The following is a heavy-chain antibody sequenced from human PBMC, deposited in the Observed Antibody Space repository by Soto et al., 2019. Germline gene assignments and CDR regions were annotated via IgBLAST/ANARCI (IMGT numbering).Heavy chain of an antibody. CDR3: AKPPGYSSSWYLDAFDI. V-gene: IGHV3-23*01. CDR2: ISGSGGST. CDR1: GFTFSSYA. D-gene: IGHD6-13*01. Sequence: GGSLRLSCAASGFTFSSYAMSWVRQAPGKGLEWVSAISGSGGSTYYADSVKSRFTISRDNSKNTLYLQMNSLRAEDTAVYYCAKPPGYSSSWYLDAFDIWGQGTMVTVSS. J-gene: IGHJ3*02.